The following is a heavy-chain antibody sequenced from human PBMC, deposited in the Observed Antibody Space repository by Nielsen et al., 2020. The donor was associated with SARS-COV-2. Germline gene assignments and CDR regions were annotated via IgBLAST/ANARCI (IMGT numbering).Heavy chain of an antibody. CDR2: IGDDGTGI. D-gene: IGHD6-25*01. Sequence: GGSLRLSCAASGFTFSTYAMNWVRQAPGKGLEWVSVIGDDGTGINYANSVKGRFTISRDSSKNTLYLQMNSLRAEDTAVYYCAKAFRSSDWVRAATDFWGQGTLVTVSS. V-gene: IGHV3-23*01. CDR3: AKAFRSSDWVRAATDF. J-gene: IGHJ4*02. CDR1: GFTFSTYA.